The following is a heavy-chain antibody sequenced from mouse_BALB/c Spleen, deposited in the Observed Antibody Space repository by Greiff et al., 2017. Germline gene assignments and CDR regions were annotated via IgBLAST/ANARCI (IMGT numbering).Heavy chain of an antibody. V-gene: IGHV14-1*02. Sequence: EVKLQQSGAELVRPGALVKLSCKASGFNIKDYYMHWVKQRPEQGLEWIGWIDPENGNTIYDPKFQGKASITADTSSNTAYLQLSSLTSEDTAVYYCARMITGWFAYWGQGTLVTVSA. CDR2: IDPENGNT. J-gene: IGHJ3*01. D-gene: IGHD2-4*01. CDR3: ARMITGWFAY. CDR1: GFNIKDYY.